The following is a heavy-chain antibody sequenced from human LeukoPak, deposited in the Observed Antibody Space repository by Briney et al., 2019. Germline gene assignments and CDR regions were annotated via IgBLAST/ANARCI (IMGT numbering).Heavy chain of an antibody. CDR3: ARGRRYCSGGSCYFNAFDI. D-gene: IGHD2-15*01. J-gene: IGHJ3*02. CDR2: MNPNSGNT. CDR1: GYTFTSYD. V-gene: IGHV1-8*01. Sequence: ASVKVSCKASGYTFTSYDINWVRQATGQGLEWMGWMNPNSGNTGYAQKFQGRVTMTRNTSISTAYMELSSLRSEDTAVYYCARGRRYCSGGSCYFNAFDIWGQGTMVTVSS.